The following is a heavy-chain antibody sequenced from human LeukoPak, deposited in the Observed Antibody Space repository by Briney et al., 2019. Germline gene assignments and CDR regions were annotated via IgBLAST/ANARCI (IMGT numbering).Heavy chain of an antibody. CDR2: IKDGGTTT. CDR1: GFTFSIYW. D-gene: IGHD5-24*01. V-gene: IGHV3-74*01. J-gene: IGHJ4*02. Sequence: PGGSLRLSCAAAGFTFSIYWIHSVRQVPGKGLVWVSRIKDGGTTTDYADSVKGRFTISRDDAKNTLYLQMNSLRADDTAVYYCTTIRPGYWGRGTLVTVSS. CDR3: TTIRPGY.